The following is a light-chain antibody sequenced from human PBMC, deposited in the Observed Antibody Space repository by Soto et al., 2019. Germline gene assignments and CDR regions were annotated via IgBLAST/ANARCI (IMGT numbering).Light chain of an antibody. CDR2: GNS. Sequence: QSVLTQPPSVSGAPGQRVTISCTGSSSSIGAGYDVHWYQQRPGTAPKLLIFGNSNRPSGVPDRFSGSKSGTSASLTITGLKAEDEGDYYCQSYDSTLSDRYVFGSGTKLTVL. J-gene: IGLJ1*01. V-gene: IGLV1-40*01. CDR3: QSYDSTLSDRYV. CDR1: SSSIGAGYD.